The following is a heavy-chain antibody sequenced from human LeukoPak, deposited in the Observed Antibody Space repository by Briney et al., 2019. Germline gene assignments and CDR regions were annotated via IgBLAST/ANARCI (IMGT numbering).Heavy chain of an antibody. CDR2: ISGSGGST. D-gene: IGHD6-19*01. CDR1: GFTFSSYS. J-gene: IGHJ6*03. V-gene: IGHV3-23*01. Sequence: GGSLRLSCAASGFTFSSYSMSWVRQAPGKGLEWVSAISGSGGSTYYADSVKGRFTISRDNSKNTLYLQMNSLRAEDTAVYYCAKVKGIASGLYYFFYMDVWGKGTTVTVSS. CDR3: AKVKGIASGLYYFFYMDV.